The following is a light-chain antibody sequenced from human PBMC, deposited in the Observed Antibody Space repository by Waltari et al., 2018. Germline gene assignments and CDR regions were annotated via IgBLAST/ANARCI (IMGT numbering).Light chain of an antibody. CDR3: QQYNSYSPYT. CDR1: QSISNW. Sequence: DIQMTQSPSTMSASVGDRVTTTCRASQSISNWLAWYQQKPGKAPKLLVYDASSLESGVPSRFSGSGSGTEFTLTITSLQPDDFATYYCQQYNSYSPYTFGQGTKLEIK. CDR2: DAS. V-gene: IGKV1-5*01. J-gene: IGKJ2*01.